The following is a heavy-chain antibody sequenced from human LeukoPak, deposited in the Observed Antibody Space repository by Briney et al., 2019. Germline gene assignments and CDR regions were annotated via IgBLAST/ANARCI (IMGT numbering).Heavy chain of an antibody. CDR2: IYPDDSDT. CDR1: GYSFTSYW. V-gene: IGHV5-51*01. J-gene: IGHJ4*02. D-gene: IGHD6-13*01. CDR3: ARDGSNWLDY. Sequence: GESLKISCKGSGYSFTSYWISWVRQMPGKGLEWMGIIYPDDSDTRYSPSFEGQVTISADKSTNTAYLQWSSLKASDTAMYYCARDGSNWLDYWGQGTLVTVSS.